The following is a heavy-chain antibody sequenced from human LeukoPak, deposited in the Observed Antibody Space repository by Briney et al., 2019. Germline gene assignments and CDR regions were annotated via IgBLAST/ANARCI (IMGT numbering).Heavy chain of an antibody. CDR2: ISYDGSNK. Sequence: SGRSLRLSCAASGFTFSSNGMHWVRQAPGKGLEWVAVISYDGSNKYYADSVKGRFTISRDNSKNTLYLQMNSLRAEDTAVYYCAKEESGYDSRYYGMDVWGQGTTVTVSS. CDR1: GFTFSSNG. CDR3: AKEESGYDSRYYGMDV. V-gene: IGHV3-30*18. D-gene: IGHD5-12*01. J-gene: IGHJ6*02.